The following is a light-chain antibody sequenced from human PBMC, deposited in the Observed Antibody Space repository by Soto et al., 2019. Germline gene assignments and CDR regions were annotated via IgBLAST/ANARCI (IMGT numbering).Light chain of an antibody. Sequence: EIVLTQSPATLSLSPVERATLSCRASQSVSSYLAWYQQKPVQAPRLLIYDASNRATGIPARFSGSGSGTDFTLTISSLEPEDFAVYYCQQRSNWPPSITFGQGTRLEI. J-gene: IGKJ5*01. V-gene: IGKV3-11*01. CDR1: QSVSSY. CDR3: QQRSNWPPSIT. CDR2: DAS.